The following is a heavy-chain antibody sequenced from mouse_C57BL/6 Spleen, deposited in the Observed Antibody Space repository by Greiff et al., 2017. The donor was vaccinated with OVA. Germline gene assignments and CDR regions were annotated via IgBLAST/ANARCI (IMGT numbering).Heavy chain of an antibody. D-gene: IGHD1-2*01. CDR1: GYTFTSYW. CDR2: IYPGSGST. J-gene: IGHJ4*01. Sequence: QVQLQQPGAELVKPGASVKMSCKASGYTFTSYWITWVKQRPGQGLEWIGDIYPGSGSTNYNEKFKSKATLTVDTSSSTAYMQLSSLTSEDSAVYYCARRGITTRGAMGYWGQGTSVTVSS. V-gene: IGHV1-55*01. CDR3: ARRGITTRGAMGY.